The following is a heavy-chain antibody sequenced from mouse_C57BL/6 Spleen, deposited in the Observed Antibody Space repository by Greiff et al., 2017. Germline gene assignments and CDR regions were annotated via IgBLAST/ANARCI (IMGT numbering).Heavy chain of an antibody. V-gene: IGHV3-6*01. Sequence: DVKLQESGPGLVKPSQSLSLTCSVTGYSITSGYYWNWIRQFPGNKLEWMGYISYDGSNNYNPSLKNRISITRDTSKNQFFLKLNSVNTEDTATYYCARDDYGSPFDYWGQGTTLTVSS. CDR2: ISYDGSN. D-gene: IGHD1-1*01. J-gene: IGHJ2*01. CDR3: ARDDYGSPFDY. CDR1: GYSITSGYY.